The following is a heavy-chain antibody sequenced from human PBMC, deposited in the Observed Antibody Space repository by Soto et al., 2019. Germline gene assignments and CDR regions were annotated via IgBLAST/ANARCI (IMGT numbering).Heavy chain of an antibody. CDR1: GFTFSGSA. CDR2: IRSKANSYAT. V-gene: IGHV3-73*01. D-gene: IGHD6-13*01. Sequence: GGSLRLSCAASGFTFSGSAMHWVRQASGEGLEWVGRIRSKANSYATAYAASVKGRFTISRDDSKNTAYLQMNSLKTEDTAVYYCTRFPGIAAAGLDYWGQGTLVTVSS. J-gene: IGHJ4*02. CDR3: TRFPGIAAAGLDY.